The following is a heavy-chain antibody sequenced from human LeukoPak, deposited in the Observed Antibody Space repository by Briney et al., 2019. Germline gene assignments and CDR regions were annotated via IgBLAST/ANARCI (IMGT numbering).Heavy chain of an antibody. CDR3: ARRGTGHGMDV. D-gene: IGHD1-1*01. CDR2: INNDGSSA. V-gene: IGHV3-74*01. J-gene: IGHJ6*02. CDR1: GFTFNNYW. Sequence: GGSLRLSCAASGFTFNNYWIHWVRQVPGKGLVWVSRINNDGSSASYVDSVKGRFTISRDNAKNTLFLQMNSLRAEDTAVYYCARRGTGHGMDVWGQGTTVTVSS.